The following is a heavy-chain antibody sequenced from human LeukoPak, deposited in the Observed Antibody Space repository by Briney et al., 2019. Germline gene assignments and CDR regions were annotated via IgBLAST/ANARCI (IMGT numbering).Heavy chain of an antibody. D-gene: IGHD3-10*01. Sequence: SETLSLTCTVSGGSISSYYWSWIRQPAGKGLEWIGYVSYSGSTNYNPSLKSRVTISLDTSKNQFSLKLSSVTAADTAVYYCARYYGSYNWFDPWGQGTLVTVSS. J-gene: IGHJ5*02. CDR3: ARYYGSYNWFDP. CDR1: GGSISSYY. CDR2: VSYSGST. V-gene: IGHV4-59*01.